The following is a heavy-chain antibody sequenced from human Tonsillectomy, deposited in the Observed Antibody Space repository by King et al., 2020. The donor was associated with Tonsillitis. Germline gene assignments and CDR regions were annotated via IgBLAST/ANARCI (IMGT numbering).Heavy chain of an antibody. CDR2: IYSDGST. Sequence: VQLVETGGGLIQAGGSLRLSCAASGFSVSSNYMNWVRHTPGKGLECFSFIYSDGSTYYADSVKGRFTISRDNSNNTLYLQMHSLRAEDTAVYYCARVSGYYYSYMDVWGKGTTVTVSS. D-gene: IGHD3-10*01. CDR1: GFSVSSNY. J-gene: IGHJ6*03. V-gene: IGHV3-53*02. CDR3: ARVSGYYYSYMDV.